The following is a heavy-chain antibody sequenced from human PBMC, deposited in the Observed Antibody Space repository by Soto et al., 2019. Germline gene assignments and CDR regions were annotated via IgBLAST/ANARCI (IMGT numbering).Heavy chain of an antibody. V-gene: IGHV3-20*04. Sequence: EVQLVESGGGVVRPGGSLRLSCAASGFTFDDYGMSWVRQAPGKGLEGVSGINWNGGSTGYADSVKGRFTISRDNAKTSLSLQMKSLRAEDTVLYYCARGVAVAGTFYGMAVWGQGTTFTVSS. CDR3: ARGVAVAGTFYGMAV. CDR2: INWNGGST. D-gene: IGHD6-19*01. J-gene: IGHJ6*02. CDR1: GFTFDDYG.